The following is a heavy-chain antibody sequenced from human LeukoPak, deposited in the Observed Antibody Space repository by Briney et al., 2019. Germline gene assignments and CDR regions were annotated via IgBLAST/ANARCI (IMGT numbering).Heavy chain of an antibody. CDR3: ARGRPESTYSSSWHPDKAYYYYYYYMDV. J-gene: IGHJ6*03. D-gene: IGHD6-13*01. CDR2: IKQDGSEK. CDR1: GFTFSSYW. Sequence: GGSLRLSCAASGFTFSSYWMSWVRQAPGKGLEWVANIKQDGSEKYYVDSVKGRFTISRDNAKNSLYLQMNSLRAEDTAVYYCARGRPESTYSSSWHPDKAYYYYYYYMDVWGKGTTVTVSS. V-gene: IGHV3-7*01.